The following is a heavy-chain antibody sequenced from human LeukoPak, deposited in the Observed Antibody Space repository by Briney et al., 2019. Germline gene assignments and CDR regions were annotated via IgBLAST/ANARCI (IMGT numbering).Heavy chain of an antibody. Sequence: GGSLRLSCAASGFSFSSYSMIWVRQAPGKGLEWVSAISGSGGSTYYADSVKGRFTISRDNSKNTLYLQMNSLRAEDTAVYYCAKFSLPMATGYYFDYWGQGTLVTVSS. J-gene: IGHJ4*02. CDR2: ISGSGGST. D-gene: IGHD5-24*01. V-gene: IGHV3-23*01. CDR3: AKFSLPMATGYYFDY. CDR1: GFSFSSYS.